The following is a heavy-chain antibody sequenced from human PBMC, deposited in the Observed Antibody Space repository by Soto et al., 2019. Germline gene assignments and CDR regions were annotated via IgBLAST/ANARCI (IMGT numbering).Heavy chain of an antibody. CDR3: ARPPGYISDWYYFDL. Sequence: GASVKVSCKASGYTFTSYDINCVRQATGQGLEWMGWMNPNSGNTGYAQKFQGRVTMTWDTSLNTAYMELSSLISEDTAVYYCARPPGYISDWYYFDLWGQGTLVTVSS. V-gene: IGHV1-8*01. CDR1: GYTFTSYD. CDR2: MNPNSGNT. J-gene: IGHJ4*02. D-gene: IGHD6-19*01.